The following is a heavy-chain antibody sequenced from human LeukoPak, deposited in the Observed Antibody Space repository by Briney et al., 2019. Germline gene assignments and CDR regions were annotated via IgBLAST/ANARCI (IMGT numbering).Heavy chain of an antibody. D-gene: IGHD6-19*01. CDR1: GGSIRSYY. Sequence: SETLSLTCTVSGGSIRSYYWGWIRQPPGKGLEWIGYIYYSGSTNYNPSLKGRVTISVDTSKNQFSLRLSSVTAADTAVYYCARVGIRGWSVDYWGQGTLVTVSS. V-gene: IGHV4-59*01. CDR2: IYYSGST. CDR3: ARVGIRGWSVDY. J-gene: IGHJ4*02.